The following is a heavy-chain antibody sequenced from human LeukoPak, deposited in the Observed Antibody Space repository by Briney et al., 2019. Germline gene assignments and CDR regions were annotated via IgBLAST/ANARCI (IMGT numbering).Heavy chain of an antibody. CDR1: GGSISSHY. V-gene: IGHV4-59*11. J-gene: IGHJ3*02. CDR3: ASQRGRLWFGELKAFDI. Sequence: SETLSLTCTVPGGSISSHYWSWIRQPPGKGLEWIGYIYYSGSTSYNPSLKSRVTISVDTSKNQFSLKLSSVTAADTAVYYCASQRGRLWFGELKAFDIWGQGAMVTVSS. CDR2: IYYSGST. D-gene: IGHD3-10*01.